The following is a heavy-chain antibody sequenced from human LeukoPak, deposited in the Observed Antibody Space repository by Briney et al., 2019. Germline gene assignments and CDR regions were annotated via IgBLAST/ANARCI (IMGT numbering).Heavy chain of an antibody. CDR1: GGSINSSSHY. D-gene: IGHD3-22*01. Sequence: PSETLSLTCTVSGGSINSSSHYWGWIRQPPGKGLEWIGGIYYSGSTYYNPSLKSRVTISVDTSKNQFSLKLSSVTAADTAVYYCVRQKITTSDYWGQGTLVIAPS. CDR2: IYYSGST. CDR3: VRQKITTSDY. V-gene: IGHV4-39*01. J-gene: IGHJ4*02.